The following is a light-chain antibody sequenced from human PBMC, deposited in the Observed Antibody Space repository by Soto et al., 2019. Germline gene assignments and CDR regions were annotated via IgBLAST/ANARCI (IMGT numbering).Light chain of an antibody. CDR2: GAS. CDR3: QHFSRWTWT. V-gene: IGKV3-15*01. J-gene: IGKJ1*01. Sequence: EIVLTQSPVTLCMSPGERASLYCRASQSVSSDLAWYQQKPGQAPRLLMYGASTRAPGITARFSGSGSGTEFILSISRLQSEDSAVYYCQHFSRWTWTVGRGTKVE. CDR1: QSVSSD.